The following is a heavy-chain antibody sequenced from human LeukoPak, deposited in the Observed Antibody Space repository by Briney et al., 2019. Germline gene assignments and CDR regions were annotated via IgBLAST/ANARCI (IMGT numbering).Heavy chain of an antibody. CDR2: IYYSGST. Sequence: SETLSLTCTVSGGSISSYYWSWIRQPPGKGLEWIGYIYYSGSTNYNPSLKSQVTISVDTSKNQFSLKLSSVTAADTAVYYCARRWLQLGDYFDYWGQGTLVTVSS. V-gene: IGHV4-59*01. CDR1: GGSISSYY. D-gene: IGHD5-24*01. J-gene: IGHJ4*02. CDR3: ARRWLQLGDYFDY.